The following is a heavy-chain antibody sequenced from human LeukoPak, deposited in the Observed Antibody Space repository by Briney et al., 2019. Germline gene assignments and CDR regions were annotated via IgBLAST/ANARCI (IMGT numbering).Heavy chain of an antibody. CDR2: IIPIFGTA. CDR3: ARAFESYYYDSSGYYFDY. V-gene: IGHV1-69*13. J-gene: IGHJ4*02. CDR1: GGTFSSYD. D-gene: IGHD3-22*01. Sequence: GASVKVSCKASGGTFSSYDISWVRQAPGQGLEWMGGIIPIFGTANYAQKFQGRVTITAYESTSTAYMELSSLRSEDTAVYYCARAFESYYYDSSGYYFDYWGQGTLVTVSS.